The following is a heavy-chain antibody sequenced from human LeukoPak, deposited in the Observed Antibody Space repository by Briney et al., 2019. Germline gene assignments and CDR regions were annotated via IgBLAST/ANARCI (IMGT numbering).Heavy chain of an antibody. V-gene: IGHV1-18*01. CDR2: ISAYNGNT. D-gene: IGHD3-10*01. CDR3: ARDSLYGSGSYLPDY. J-gene: IGHJ4*02. Sequence: ASVKVSCKASGYTFTSYGISWVRQAPGQGLEWMGWISAYNGNTNYAQKLQGRVTMTTDTSTSTAYMELRSLRSDDTGVYYCARDSLYGSGSYLPDYWGQGTLVTVSS. CDR1: GYTFTSYG.